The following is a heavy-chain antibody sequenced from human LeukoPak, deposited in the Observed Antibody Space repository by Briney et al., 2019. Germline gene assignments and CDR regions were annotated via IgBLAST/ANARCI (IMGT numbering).Heavy chain of an antibody. D-gene: IGHD3-3*01. CDR1: GFTFSSYG. V-gene: IGHV3-30*03. CDR3: ARDRGYDFWSGYLGY. CDR2: ISYDGSNK. Sequence: GRSLRLSCAASGFTFSSYGMHWVRQAPGKGLEWVAVISYDGSNKYYADSVKGRFTISRDNAKNSVYLQMNSLRAEDTAVYYCARDRGYDFWSGYLGYWGQGTLVTVSS. J-gene: IGHJ4*02.